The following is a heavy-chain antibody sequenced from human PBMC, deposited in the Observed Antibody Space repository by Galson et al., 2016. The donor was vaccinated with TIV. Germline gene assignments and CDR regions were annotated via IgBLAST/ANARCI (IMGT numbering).Heavy chain of an antibody. D-gene: IGHD1-26*01. V-gene: IGHV3-11*01. CDR1: GFTLSDYY. CDR2: IPYSGSPK. Sequence: SLRLSCAASGFTLSDYYMTWVRQAPGQGLQWLSYIPYSGSPKYDADSMKGRLSISRDGAKNSIYLDMSGLGVADTAVYYCARYSGRFYAMDVWGQGTTVIVSS. J-gene: IGHJ6*02. CDR3: ARYSGRFYAMDV.